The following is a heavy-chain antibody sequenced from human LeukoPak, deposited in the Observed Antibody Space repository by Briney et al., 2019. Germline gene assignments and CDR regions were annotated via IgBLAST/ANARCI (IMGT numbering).Heavy chain of an antibody. CDR2: INTNTGNP. CDR1: GYTFTNHS. CDR3: ARRSMVQHMDV. J-gene: IGHJ6*03. D-gene: IGHD3-10*01. V-gene: IGHV7-4-1*02. Sequence: ASVKVSCKASGYTFTNHSINWVRQAPGQGLEYMGWINTNTGNPTYAQAFTGRIVFSLDTSVSAAYLQIRSLKAEDTAVYFCARRSMVQHMDVWGKGTTVIVSS.